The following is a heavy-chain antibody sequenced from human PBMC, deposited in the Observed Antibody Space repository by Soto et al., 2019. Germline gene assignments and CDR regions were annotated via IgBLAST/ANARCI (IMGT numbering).Heavy chain of an antibody. V-gene: IGHV1-3*01. CDR1: GYTFTSYA. CDR3: ASEPCSGGSCYVDPDY. J-gene: IGHJ4*02. Sequence: ASVKVSCKASGYTFTSYAMHWVRQAPGQRLEWMGWINAGNGNTKYSQKFQGRVTITRDTSASTAYMELSSLRSEDTAVYYCASEPCSGGSCYVDPDYWGQGTLVTVSS. D-gene: IGHD2-15*01. CDR2: INAGNGNT.